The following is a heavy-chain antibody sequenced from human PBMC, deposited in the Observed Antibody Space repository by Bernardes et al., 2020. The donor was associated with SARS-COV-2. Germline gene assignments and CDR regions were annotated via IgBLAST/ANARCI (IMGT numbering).Heavy chain of an antibody. V-gene: IGHV1-2*02. J-gene: IGHJ1*01. CDR1: GYTFTAFF. CDR2: INPNNGGT. CDR3: ATHATRFSDWSQTG. Sequence: ASVKVSCEASGYTFTAFFIHWVRQAPGQGLEWLGWINPNNGGTNYAQKFQGRVTMTTDTSISTAYMELSMLRSDDTAIYYCATHATRFSDWSQTGWGQGTLITVSS. D-gene: IGHD3-3*01.